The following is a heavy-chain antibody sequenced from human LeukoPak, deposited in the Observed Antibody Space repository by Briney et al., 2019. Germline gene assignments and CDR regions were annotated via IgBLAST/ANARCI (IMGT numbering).Heavy chain of an antibody. CDR2: ISSSSSYI. V-gene: IGHV3-21*01. D-gene: IGHD3-22*01. CDR3: ARENYDSSGYHDY. J-gene: IGHJ4*02. CDR1: GFTFSSYS. Sequence: PGGSLRLSCAASGFTFSSYSMNWVRQAPGKGLEWVSSISSSSSYIYYADSVKGRFTISRDNAKNSLYLQMNSLRAGDTAVYYCARENYDSSGYHDYWGQGTLVTVSS.